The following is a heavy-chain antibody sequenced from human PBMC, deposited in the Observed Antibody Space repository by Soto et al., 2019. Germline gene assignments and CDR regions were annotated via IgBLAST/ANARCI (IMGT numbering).Heavy chain of an antibody. Sequence: SETLSLTCTVSGGSISSYYWIWIRQPPGKGLEWIGYIYFRGTTNYNPSLKSRVTMSADTSKNQFSLKLNSVTAADTAVYYCARMNYYDTSGYPFDYWGQGMMVTVSS. CDR3: ARMNYYDTSGYPFDY. D-gene: IGHD3-22*01. CDR1: GGSISSYY. J-gene: IGHJ4*02. V-gene: IGHV4-59*01. CDR2: IYFRGTT.